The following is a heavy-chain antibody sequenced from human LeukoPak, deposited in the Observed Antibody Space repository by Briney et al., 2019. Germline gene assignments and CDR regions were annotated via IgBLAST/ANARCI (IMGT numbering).Heavy chain of an antibody. CDR3: ASRNDILTGYVFDF. D-gene: IGHD3-9*01. CDR2: IYYSGST. CDR1: GGSISSSSYY. V-gene: IGHV4-39*01. Sequence: SQTLSLTCTVSGGSISSSSYYWGWIRQPPGKGLEWIGSIYYSGSTYYNPSLKSRVTISVDTSKNQFSLKLSSVTAADTAVYYCASRNDILTGYVFDFWGQGTLVTVSS. J-gene: IGHJ4*02.